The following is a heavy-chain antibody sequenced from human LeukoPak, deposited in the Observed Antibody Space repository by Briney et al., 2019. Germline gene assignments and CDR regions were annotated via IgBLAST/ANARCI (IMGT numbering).Heavy chain of an antibody. J-gene: IGHJ4*02. D-gene: IGHD2-2*01. CDR2: IYPGDSES. Sequence: GEPLKISCKGPGYTFTSYWIGWVRQLPGKGLEWMRIIYPGDSESRYSPSFQAQFGIPADKPISTAYLHWSSWKPSHTPMFYCARHLGRIVVHAGPTSFDYWGQGTLVTVSS. CDR1: GYTFTSYW. CDR3: ARHLGRIVVHAGPTSFDY. V-gene: IGHV5-51*01.